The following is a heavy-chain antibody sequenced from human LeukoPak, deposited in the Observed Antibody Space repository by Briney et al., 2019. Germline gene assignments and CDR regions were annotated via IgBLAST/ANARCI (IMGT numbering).Heavy chain of an antibody. V-gene: IGHV3-23*01. CDR3: AKDGIGYCSSTSCYYYMDV. D-gene: IGHD2-2*01. CDR2: ISGSGGST. CDR1: GFTFSSYA. Sequence: GGSLRLSCAASGFTFSSYAMSWVRQAPGKGLEWVSAISGSGGSTYYADSVKGRFTISRDNSKNTLYLQMNSLRAEDTAVYYCAKDGIGYCSSTSCYYYMDVWGKGTTVTVSS. J-gene: IGHJ6*03.